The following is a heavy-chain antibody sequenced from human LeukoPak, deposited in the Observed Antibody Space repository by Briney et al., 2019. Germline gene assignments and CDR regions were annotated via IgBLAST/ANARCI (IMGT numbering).Heavy chain of an antibody. J-gene: IGHJ4*02. D-gene: IGHD2-15*01. CDR1: GFTFSSYS. Sequence: GGSLRLSCSASGFTFSSYSMNWVRQAPGKGLEWVSSISSGSTYIYYADSVKGRFTLFRDNAKNSLYLQMNSLRAEDTAVYYCASSSGASWGYFDYWGQGTLVTVSS. CDR2: ISSGSTYI. CDR3: ASSSGASWGYFDY. V-gene: IGHV3-21*01.